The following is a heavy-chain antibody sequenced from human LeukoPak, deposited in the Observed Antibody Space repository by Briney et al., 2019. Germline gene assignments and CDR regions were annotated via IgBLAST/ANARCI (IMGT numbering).Heavy chain of an antibody. CDR3: ARDYIWEWLGAFDI. J-gene: IGHJ3*02. Sequence: ASVKVSCKASGYTFTSYGISWVRQAPGQGLEWMGWVSAYNGNTNYAQKFQGRVTMTRDTSISTAYMELSRLRSDDTAVYYCARDYIWEWLGAFDIWGQGTMVTVSS. CDR1: GYTFTSYG. D-gene: IGHD5-12*01. V-gene: IGHV1-18*01. CDR2: VSAYNGNT.